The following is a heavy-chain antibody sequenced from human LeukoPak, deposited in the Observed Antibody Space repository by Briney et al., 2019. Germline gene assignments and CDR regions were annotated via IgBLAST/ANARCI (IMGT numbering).Heavy chain of an antibody. CDR2: IWYDGRNK. CDR3: ARDLSIAGFDY. J-gene: IGHJ4*02. CDR1: GFTFTRYG. V-gene: IGHV3-33*01. D-gene: IGHD6-6*01. Sequence: GGALRLFCAASGFTFTRYGMHWVRQAPGKGLEWVAVIWYDGRNKYYVDSVKGRFTTSRDNSKTTVYLKMNSRRAEDTAVYFCARDLSIAGFDYWGQGTLVTVSS.